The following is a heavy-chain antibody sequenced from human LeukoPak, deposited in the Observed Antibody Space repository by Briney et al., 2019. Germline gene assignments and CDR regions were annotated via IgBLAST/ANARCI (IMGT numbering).Heavy chain of an antibody. J-gene: IGHJ6*02. D-gene: IGHD2-2*01. V-gene: IGHV1-18*01. CDR3: ASSYCSSTSCEGPDYYYYGMDV. CDR2: ISAYNGNT. Sequence: ASVKVSCKASGYTFTSYGISWVRQAPGQGLEWMVWISAYNGNTNYAQKLQGRVTMTTDTSTSTAYMELRSLRSDDTAVYYCASSYCSSTSCEGPDYYYYGMDVWGQGTTVTVSS. CDR1: GYTFTSYG.